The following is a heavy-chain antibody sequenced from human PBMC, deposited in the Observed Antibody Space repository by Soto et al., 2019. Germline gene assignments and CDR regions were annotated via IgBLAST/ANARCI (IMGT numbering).Heavy chain of an antibody. CDR1: GFTFSSYA. D-gene: IGHD3-10*01. J-gene: IGHJ4*02. CDR3: ARDYHGGARFGESLIDY. V-gene: IGHV3-30-3*01. CDR2: ISYDGSNK. Sequence: QVQLVESGVGVVQPGRSLRLSCAASGFTFSSYAMHWVRQATGKGLEWVAVISYDGSNKYYADSVKGRFTISRDNSKNTLYLQMTSLRAEDTAVYYCARDYHGGARFGESLIDYWGQGTLVTDS.